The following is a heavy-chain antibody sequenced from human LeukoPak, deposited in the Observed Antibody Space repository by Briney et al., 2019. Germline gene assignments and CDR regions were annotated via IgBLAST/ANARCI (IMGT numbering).Heavy chain of an antibody. J-gene: IGHJ4*02. CDR3: ARYIRWGSLVDY. Sequence: SVKVSCKASGGTFSSYAISWVRQAPGQGLEWMGGIIPIFGTANYAQKFQGRVTITADESTSTAYMELSSLRSEDTAVYYCARYIRWGSLVDYWGQGTLVTVSS. CDR2: IIPIFGTA. CDR1: GGTFSSYA. D-gene: IGHD7-27*01. V-gene: IGHV1-69*13.